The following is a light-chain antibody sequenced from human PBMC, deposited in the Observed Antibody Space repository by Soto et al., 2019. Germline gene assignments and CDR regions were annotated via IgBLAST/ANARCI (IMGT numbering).Light chain of an antibody. J-gene: IGLJ1*01. Sequence: QSALTQPPSASGTPGQRVTISCSGSSSNIGNNNVYWYQQHPETAPKLLIYRNGQRPSGVPDRFSGSKSGTSASLAISGLRSEDEADYYCAGWDGSLSGYVFGTGSKVTVL. CDR2: RNG. CDR3: AGWDGSLSGYV. V-gene: IGLV1-47*01. CDR1: SSNIGNNN.